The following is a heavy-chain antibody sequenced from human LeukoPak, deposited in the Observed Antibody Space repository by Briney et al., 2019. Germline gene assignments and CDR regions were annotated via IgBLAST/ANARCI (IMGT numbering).Heavy chain of an antibody. CDR3: ASGTEDLDAFDI. D-gene: IGHD1-1*01. V-gene: IGHV3-21*01. Sequence: GGSLRLSCAASGFTFSSYSMNWARQAPGKGLEWVSSISSSSSYIYYADSVKGRFTISRDNAKNSLYLQMNSLRAEDTAVYYCASGTEDLDAFDIWGQGTMVTVSS. CDR2: ISSSSSYI. J-gene: IGHJ3*02. CDR1: GFTFSSYS.